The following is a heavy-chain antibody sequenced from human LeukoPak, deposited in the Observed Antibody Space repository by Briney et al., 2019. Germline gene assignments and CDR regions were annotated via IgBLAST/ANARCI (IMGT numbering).Heavy chain of an antibody. V-gene: IGHV3-9*01. J-gene: IGHJ4*02. Sequence: GGSLRLSCTASGFTIDDYAMHWVRQTPGKGLEWVSGISWNSGNIVYADSVKGRFTISRDNAKNSLYLQMNSLRAEDTALYYCAKDTGDYGDYYFDYWGQGTLVTVSS. CDR3: AKDTGDYGDYYFDY. CDR2: ISWNSGNI. D-gene: IGHD4-17*01. CDR1: GFTIDDYA.